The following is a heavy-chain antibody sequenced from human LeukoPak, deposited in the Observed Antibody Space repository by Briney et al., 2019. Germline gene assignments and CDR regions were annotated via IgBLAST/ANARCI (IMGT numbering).Heavy chain of an antibody. J-gene: IGHJ3*02. CDR3: ARGDRDIAVAGTGAFDI. V-gene: IGHV3-30*03. D-gene: IGHD6-19*01. CDR2: ISYDGSNK. Sequence: PGGSLRLSCAASGFTFSSYGMHWVRQAPGKGLEWVAVISYDGSNKYYADSVKGRFTISRDNSKNTLYLQMNSLRAEDTAVYYCARGDRDIAVAGTGAFDIWGQGTMVTVSS. CDR1: GFTFSSYG.